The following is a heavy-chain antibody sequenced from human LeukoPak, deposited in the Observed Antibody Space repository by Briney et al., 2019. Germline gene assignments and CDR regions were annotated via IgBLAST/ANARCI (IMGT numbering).Heavy chain of an antibody. CDR1: GGSFSSYY. Sequence: PSETLSLTCAVYGGSFSSYYRGWIRQPPGKGLEWIGSIYYSGSTYYNPSLKSRVTISVDTSKNQFSLKLSSVTAADTAVYYCARQTRRLVGFFDYWGQGTLVTVSS. CDR2: IYYSGST. CDR3: ARQTRRLVGFFDY. V-gene: IGHV4-39*01. D-gene: IGHD6-19*01. J-gene: IGHJ4*02.